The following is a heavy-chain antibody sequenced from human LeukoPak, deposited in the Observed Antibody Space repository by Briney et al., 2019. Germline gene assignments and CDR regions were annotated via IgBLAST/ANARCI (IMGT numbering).Heavy chain of an antibody. V-gene: IGHV4-39*07. Sequence: PSETLSLTCTVSGGSISSSSYYWGWIRQPPGKGLEWIGSIYYSGSTYYNPSLKSRVTISVDTSKNQFSLKLSSVTAADTAVYYCATKYYDILTGYYRDAFDIWGQGTMVTVSS. J-gene: IGHJ3*02. CDR2: IYYSGST. D-gene: IGHD3-9*01. CDR1: GGSISSSSYY. CDR3: ATKYYDILTGYYRDAFDI.